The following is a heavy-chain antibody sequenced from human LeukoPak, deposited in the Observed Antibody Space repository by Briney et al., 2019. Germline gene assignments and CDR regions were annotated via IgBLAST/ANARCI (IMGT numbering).Heavy chain of an antibody. CDR3: ARQGYSSSRDF. Sequence: GGCLKISCKGSEYSFTRYWIGWVRQMPGKGLEWMGIIYPDDSDTRYSPSFQGQVTISADKSINTAYLQWSSLKASDTAIYYCARQGYSSSRDFWGQGTLVTVSS. V-gene: IGHV5-51*01. CDR1: EYSFTRYW. CDR2: IYPDDSDT. D-gene: IGHD6-13*01. J-gene: IGHJ4*02.